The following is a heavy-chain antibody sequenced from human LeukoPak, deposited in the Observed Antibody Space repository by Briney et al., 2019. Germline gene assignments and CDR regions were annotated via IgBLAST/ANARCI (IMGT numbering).Heavy chain of an antibody. CDR2: INPSGGST. V-gene: IGHV1-46*01. Sequence: ASVKVSCKASGYTFTSYYMHWVRQAPGQGLEWMGTINPSGGSTSYAQKFQGRVTMTRDTSTSTVYMELSSLRSEDTAVYYCASELRACSSSCPADAFDIWGQGTMVTVSS. J-gene: IGHJ3*02. CDR1: GYTFTSYY. D-gene: IGHD6-13*01. CDR3: ASELRACSSSCPADAFDI.